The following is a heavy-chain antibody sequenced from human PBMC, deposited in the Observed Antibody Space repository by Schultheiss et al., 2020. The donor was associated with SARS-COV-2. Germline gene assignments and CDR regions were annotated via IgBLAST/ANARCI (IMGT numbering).Heavy chain of an antibody. V-gene: IGHV4-38-2*01. Sequence: SETLSLTCAVSGYSISSGYYWGWIRQPPGKGLEWIGSIYHSGSTYYNPSLKSRVTISVDTSKNQFSLKLSSVTAADTAVYYCARGSEGFDPWGQGTQVTVSS. CDR3: ARGSEGFDP. CDR2: IYHSGST. CDR1: GYSISSGYY. J-gene: IGHJ5*02.